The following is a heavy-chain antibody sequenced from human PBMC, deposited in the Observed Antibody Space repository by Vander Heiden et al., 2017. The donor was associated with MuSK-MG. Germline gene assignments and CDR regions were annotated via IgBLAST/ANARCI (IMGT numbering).Heavy chain of an antibody. CDR1: GFTFSHYA. V-gene: IGHV3-23*01. CDR2: ISGSGGST. J-gene: IGHJ4*02. D-gene: IGHD2-21*01. Sequence: EVQLLESGGGLVQPGGSLRLSCAASGFTFSHYAMSWVRQAPGKGLEWVSAISGSGGSTYYADSVKGRFTISRDNSKNTLYLQMNSLRAEDTAVYYCAKASPSKGGGGRAPFDYWGQGTLVTVSS. CDR3: AKASPSKGGGGRAPFDY.